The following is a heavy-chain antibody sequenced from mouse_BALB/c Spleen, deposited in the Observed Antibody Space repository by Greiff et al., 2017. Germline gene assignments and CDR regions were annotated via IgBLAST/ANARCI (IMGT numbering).Heavy chain of an antibody. Sequence: QVQLQQSGAELVRPGSSVKISCKASGYAFSSYWMNWVKQRPGQGLEWIGQIYPGDGDTNYNGKFKGKATLTADKSSSTAYMQLSSLTSEDSAVYFCARWLPFAYWGQGTLVTVSA. CDR2: IYPGDGDT. V-gene: IGHV1-80*01. D-gene: IGHD2-2*01. CDR1: GYAFSSYW. J-gene: IGHJ3*01. CDR3: ARWLPFAY.